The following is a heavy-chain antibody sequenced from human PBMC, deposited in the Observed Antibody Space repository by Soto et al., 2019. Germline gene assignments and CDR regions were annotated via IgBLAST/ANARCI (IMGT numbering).Heavy chain of an antibody. V-gene: IGHV4-30-4*01. J-gene: IGHJ1*01. CDR1: GGSISSDDYY. CDR3: ARDLDGLHDDTSGPFPRPG. Sequence: SETLSLTCTVSGGSISSDDYYWSWIRQAPGRGLEWIGYIHSSGSIYYNPSLKSRAAMSIDTAGNQFSLKVSSVTVADTAVYYCARDLDGLHDDTSGPFPRPGWGQGTLVTVSS. D-gene: IGHD3-22*01. CDR2: IHSSGSI.